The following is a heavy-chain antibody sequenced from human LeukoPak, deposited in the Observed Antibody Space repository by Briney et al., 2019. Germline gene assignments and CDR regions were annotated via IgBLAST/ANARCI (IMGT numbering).Heavy chain of an antibody. CDR1: GFTFSSCA. D-gene: IGHD4-17*01. V-gene: IGHV3-30*04. J-gene: IGHJ6*03. CDR2: ISYDGSNK. CDR3: ARESAVTTYYYYYMDV. Sequence: GGSLRLSCAASGFTFSSCAKHWVRQAPGKGLEWVAVISYDGSNKYYADSVKGRFTISRDNSKNTLYLQMNSLRAEDTAVYYCARESAVTTYYYYYMDVWGKGTTVTISS.